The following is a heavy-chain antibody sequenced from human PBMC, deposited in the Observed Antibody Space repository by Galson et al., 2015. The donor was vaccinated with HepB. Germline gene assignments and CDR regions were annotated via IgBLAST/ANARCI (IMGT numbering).Heavy chain of an antibody. J-gene: IGHJ4*02. CDR2: ISGSGGST. CDR3: AKNGEMAPRGPDYFDY. V-gene: IGHV3-23*01. Sequence: LRLSCAASGFTFSSYAMSWVRQAPGKVLEWVSAISGSGGSTYYADSVKGRFTISRDNSKNTLYLQMNSLRAEDTAVYYCAKNGEMAPRGPDYFDYWGQGTLVTVSS. D-gene: IGHD5-24*01. CDR1: GFTFSSYA.